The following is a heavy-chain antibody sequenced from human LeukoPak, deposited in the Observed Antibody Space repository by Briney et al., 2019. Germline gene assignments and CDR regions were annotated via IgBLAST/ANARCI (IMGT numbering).Heavy chain of an antibody. D-gene: IGHD2-8*01. CDR3: ARDPPHCTNGVCSYYYMDV. J-gene: IGHJ6*03. V-gene: IGHV4-4*07. CDR1: GGSISSYY. Sequence: SETLSLTCTVSGGSISSYYWSWIRQPAGKGLEWIGRIYTSGSTNYNPSLKSRVTMSVDTSKNQFSLKLSSVTAADTAVYYCARDPPHCTNGVCSYYYMDVWGKGTTVTVSS. CDR2: IYTSGST.